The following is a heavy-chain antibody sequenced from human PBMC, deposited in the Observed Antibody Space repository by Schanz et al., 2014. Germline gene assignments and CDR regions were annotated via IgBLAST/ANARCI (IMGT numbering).Heavy chain of an antibody. J-gene: IGHJ4*02. CDR2: IGGSDGNT. CDR1: GYTFTRSG. D-gene: IGHD7-27*01. CDR3: VRATGTGHPRAGD. V-gene: IGHV1-18*01. Sequence: QVQLVQSGGEVKTPGASVKVSCKASGYTFTRSGISWVRQAPGQGLEWMGWIGGSDGNTNFAQKFQGRVTMTTDTSTSTVYMELRSLTSDDSAVYYCVRATGTGHPRAGDWGQGTLVTVSS.